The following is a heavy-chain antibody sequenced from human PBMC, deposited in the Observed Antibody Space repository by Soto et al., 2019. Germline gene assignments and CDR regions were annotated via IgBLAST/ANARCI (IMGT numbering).Heavy chain of an antibody. CDR1: SYIFTAYF. CDR2: INANNGAT. Sequence: QVQLVQSGAEVKKPGASVKVSCKAPSYIFTAYFMHWVRQAPGQGLEWMGWINANNGATHYGLSLQGRVPMTRDTSISTAYMELSSLRSDDTAVYYCASHDPCARFDPWGQGTLVIVSS. D-gene: IGHD1-1*01. J-gene: IGHJ5*02. V-gene: IGHV1-2*02. CDR3: ASHDPCARFDP.